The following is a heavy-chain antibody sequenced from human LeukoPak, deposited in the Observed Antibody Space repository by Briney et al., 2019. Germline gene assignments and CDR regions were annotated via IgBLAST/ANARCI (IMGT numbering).Heavy chain of an antibody. Sequence: SETLSLTYTVSGGSSSSYYWSWIRQPPGKGLEWIGYTHYSGRTHYNPSLKSRVTISVDTSKSQFSLRLNSVTAADTAVYYCARAVHDYYYYMDVWGKGTTVTVSS. J-gene: IGHJ6*03. V-gene: IGHV4-59*08. CDR3: ARAVHDYYYYMDV. CDR1: GGSSSSYY. D-gene: IGHD1-1*01. CDR2: THYSGRT.